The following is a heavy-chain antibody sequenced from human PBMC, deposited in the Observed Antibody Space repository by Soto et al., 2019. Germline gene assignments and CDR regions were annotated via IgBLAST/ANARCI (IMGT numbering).Heavy chain of an antibody. Sequence: SETLSLTCSVSGAALNSGNYCWSWIRQVPGKGLEWIGHIYVTGAVDYNPSLRDRITISQDTSERQFSLNLRLVTAADTAVYYCARLRIATNNYKWFDPWGQGTLVTVSS. D-gene: IGHD2-21*01. CDR3: ARLRIATNNYKWFDP. J-gene: IGHJ5*02. CDR2: IYVTGAV. CDR1: GAALNSGNYC. V-gene: IGHV4-31*03.